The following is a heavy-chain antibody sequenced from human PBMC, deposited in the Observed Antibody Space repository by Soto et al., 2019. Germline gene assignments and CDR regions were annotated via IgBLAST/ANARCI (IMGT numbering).Heavy chain of an antibody. J-gene: IGHJ6*03. CDR2: IWYDGSNK. CDR1: GFTFSSYG. V-gene: IGHV3-33*01. CDR3: ARGPSEIYYYYYMDV. Sequence: GGSLRLSCAASGFTFSSYGMHWVRQAPGKGLEWVAVIWYDGSNKYYADSVKGRFTISRDNSKNTLYLQMNSLRAEDTAVYYCARGPSEIYYYYYMDVWGKGTTVTV.